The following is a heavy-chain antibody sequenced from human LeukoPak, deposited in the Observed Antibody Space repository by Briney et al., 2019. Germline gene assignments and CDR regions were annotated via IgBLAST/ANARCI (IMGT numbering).Heavy chain of an antibody. CDR2: INSDGSST. CDR1: GFTFSSYW. Sequence: GGSLRLSCAASGFTFSSYWMHWVRQAPGKGLVWVSRINSDGSSTSYADSVEGRFTISRDNAKNTLYLQMNSLRAEDTAVYYCARVRGSPAAFDIWGQGTMVTVSS. J-gene: IGHJ3*02. V-gene: IGHV3-74*01. CDR3: ARVRGSPAAFDI. D-gene: IGHD3-16*01.